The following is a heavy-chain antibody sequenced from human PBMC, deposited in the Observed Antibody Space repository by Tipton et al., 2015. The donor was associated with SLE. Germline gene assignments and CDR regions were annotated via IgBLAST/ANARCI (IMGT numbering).Heavy chain of an antibody. CDR2: ISSSSSYI. D-gene: IGHD3-10*01. V-gene: IGHV3-21*01. Sequence: SLRLSCAASGFTFSSYSMNWVRQAPGKGLEWVSSISSSSSYIYYADSVKGRFTISRDNAKNSLYLQMNSLRAEDTAVYYCARGQGYYGSGSPTTYWGQGTLVTVSS. CDR3: ARGQGYYGSGSPTTY. J-gene: IGHJ4*02. CDR1: GFTFSSYS.